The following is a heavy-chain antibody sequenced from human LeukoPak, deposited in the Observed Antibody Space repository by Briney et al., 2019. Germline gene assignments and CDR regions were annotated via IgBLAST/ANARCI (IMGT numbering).Heavy chain of an antibody. Sequence: GGSLRLSCAASGFTVISTYMSWVRQAPGKGLEWVSGISGSGDITYYADSVKGRFTISRDNSKRTLYLRMNSLRAEDTAVYYCAKDVDIVATINGGFDYWGQGTLATVSS. V-gene: IGHV3-23*01. CDR3: AKDVDIVATINGGFDY. J-gene: IGHJ4*02. CDR1: GFTVISTY. D-gene: IGHD5-12*01. CDR2: ISGSGDIT.